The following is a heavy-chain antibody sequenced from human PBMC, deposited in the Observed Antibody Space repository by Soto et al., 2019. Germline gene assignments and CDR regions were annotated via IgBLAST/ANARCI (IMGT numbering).Heavy chain of an antibody. V-gene: IGHV4-59*08. CDR1: GGSISSYY. CDR2: TYYRART. J-gene: IGHJ4*02. Sequence: QVQLQESGPGLVKPSETLSLTCTVSGGSISSYYWSWIRQPPGKGLGWIGYTYYRARTNYTPSLNSRVPISVETSRNQLALKLRSVTAADTAVYYCARHSRTGTRIDDYLDDWGQGTLVTVSS. CDR3: ARHSRTGTRIDDYLDD. D-gene: IGHD3-10*01.